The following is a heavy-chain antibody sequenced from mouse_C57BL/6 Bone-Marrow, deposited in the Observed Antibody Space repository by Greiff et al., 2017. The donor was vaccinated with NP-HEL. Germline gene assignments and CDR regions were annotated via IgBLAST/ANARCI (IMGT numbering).Heavy chain of an antibody. Sequence: VQLQQPGAELVMPGASVKLSCKASGYTFTSYWMHWVKQRPGQGLEWIGEIDPSASYTNYNQKFKGKSTFPVDNSSSTAYMQLSSLTSEDSAVYDGARRSYITNGVGFGDWGQGTLVTVSA. CDR1: GYTFTSYW. D-gene: IGHD1-3*01. CDR2: IDPSASYT. CDR3: ARRSYITNGVGFGD. V-gene: IGHV1-69*01. J-gene: IGHJ3*01.